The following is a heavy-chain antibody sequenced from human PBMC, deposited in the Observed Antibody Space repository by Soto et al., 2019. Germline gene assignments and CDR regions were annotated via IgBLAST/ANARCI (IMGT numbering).Heavy chain of an antibody. CDR2: IKQDGTEK. Sequence: GGSLRLSCTASGFTFHNYYMNWVRQAPGKGLEWVANIKQDGTEKYYVDSVKGRFTVSRDNAKNSLYLQMNSLRAEDTAVYYCARGQWNYGYWGQGTLVTVSS. CDR1: GFTFHNYY. CDR3: ARGQWNYGY. J-gene: IGHJ4*02. D-gene: IGHD1-7*01. V-gene: IGHV3-7*01.